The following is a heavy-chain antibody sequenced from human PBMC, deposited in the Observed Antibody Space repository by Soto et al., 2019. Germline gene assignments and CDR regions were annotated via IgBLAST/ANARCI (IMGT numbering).Heavy chain of an antibody. CDR2: IYPTDSDT. V-gene: IGHV5-51*01. Sequence: GESLKISCKGSGYSFTTYWIGWVRQMPGKGLEWMGIIYPTDSDTRYSPSFQGQVTISADKSISTAYLQWSSLKASDTAMYYCARTVREQWLADYCGRRTLVTVSS. J-gene: IGHJ4*02. D-gene: IGHD6-19*01. CDR3: ARTVREQWLADY. CDR1: GYSFTTYW.